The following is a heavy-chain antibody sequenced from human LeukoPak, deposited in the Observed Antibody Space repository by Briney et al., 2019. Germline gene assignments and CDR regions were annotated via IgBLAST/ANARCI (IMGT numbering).Heavy chain of an antibody. CDR3: ARVFDSGSQAYFYYMDV. D-gene: IGHD3-10*01. CDR2: IYSRGST. CDR1: GGSISTGSYY. J-gene: IGHJ6*03. V-gene: IGHV4-61*01. Sequence: PSETLSLTCTVSGGSISTGSYYWSWIRQPPGKGLEWIGYIYSRGSTNYNPSLKSRVTMSVDTSKNQFSLKVSSVTAADTAVYYCARVFDSGSQAYFYYMDVWGKGTTVTIFS.